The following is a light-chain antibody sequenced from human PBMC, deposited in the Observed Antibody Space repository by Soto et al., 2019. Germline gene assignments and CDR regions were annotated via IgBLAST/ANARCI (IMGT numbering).Light chain of an antibody. CDR2: DVS. V-gene: IGLV2-14*03. J-gene: IGLJ1*01. CDR3: ASYTSISTLYV. Sequence: QSALTQPASVSASPGQSITISCTGSSTDVCCYNYVSWYQQHPGKAPKLLIYDVSSRPSGVSDRFSGSKSGNTASLTISGLQAEDEGDYHCASYTSISTLYVFGTGTKLTVL. CDR1: STDVCCYNY.